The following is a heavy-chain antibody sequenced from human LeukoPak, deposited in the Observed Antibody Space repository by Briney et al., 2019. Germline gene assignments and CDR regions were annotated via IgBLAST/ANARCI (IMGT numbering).Heavy chain of an antibody. CDR2: IYYSGST. Sequence: KPSETLSLTCTVSGGSISSSSYYWGWIRQPPGKGLEWIGSIYYSGSTYYNPSLKSRVTISLDTSKNQFSLKLSSVTAADTAVYYCARQKSSSWYIFFDYWGQGTLVTVSS. J-gene: IGHJ4*02. CDR1: GGSISSSSYY. CDR3: ARQKSSSWYIFFDY. V-gene: IGHV4-39*01. D-gene: IGHD6-13*01.